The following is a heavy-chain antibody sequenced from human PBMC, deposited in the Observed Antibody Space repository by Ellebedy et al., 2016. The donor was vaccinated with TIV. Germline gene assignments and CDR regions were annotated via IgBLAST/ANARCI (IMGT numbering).Heavy chain of an antibody. Sequence: ASVKVSCKASGYTFTSYGISWVRQAPGQGLEWMGWISAYNGNTNYAQKLQGRVTMTTDTSTSTAYMELRSLRSDDTAVYYCARDEGDYDILTGYSNGMDVWGQGTTVTVSS. CDR2: ISAYNGNT. V-gene: IGHV1-18*01. D-gene: IGHD3-9*01. CDR1: GYTFTSYG. J-gene: IGHJ6*02. CDR3: ARDEGDYDILTGYSNGMDV.